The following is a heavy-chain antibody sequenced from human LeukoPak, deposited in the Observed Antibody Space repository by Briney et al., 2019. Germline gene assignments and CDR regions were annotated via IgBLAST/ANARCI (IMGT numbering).Heavy chain of an antibody. CDR3: AREGYCSGGSCYSVRYYMDV. V-gene: IGHV1-69*05. CDR1: GGTFSSYA. D-gene: IGHD2-15*01. J-gene: IGHJ6*03. CDR2: IIPIFGTA. Sequence: SVKVSCKASGGTFSSYAISWVRQAPGQGREWMGGIIPIFGTANYAQKFQGRVTITMDESTSTAYMELSSLSSEDTAVYYCAREGYCSGGSCYSVRYYMDVWGKGTTVTVSS.